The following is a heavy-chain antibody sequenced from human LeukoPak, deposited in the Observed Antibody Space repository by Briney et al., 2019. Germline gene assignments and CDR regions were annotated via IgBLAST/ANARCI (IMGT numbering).Heavy chain of an antibody. V-gene: IGHV4-34*01. CDR2: INRSGST. Sequence: SETLSLTCAVYGGSFSGYYWSWIRQPPGKGLEWIGEINRSGSTNYNPSLKSRVTISVDTSKNQFSLKLSSVTAADTAVYYCARWKYSSSSYFQHWGQGTLVTVSS. CDR1: GGSFSGYY. J-gene: IGHJ1*01. D-gene: IGHD6-13*01. CDR3: ARWKYSSSSYFQH.